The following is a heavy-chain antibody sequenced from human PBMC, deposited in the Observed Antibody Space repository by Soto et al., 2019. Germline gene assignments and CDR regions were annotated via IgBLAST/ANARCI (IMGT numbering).Heavy chain of an antibody. CDR2: MSGNGGRI. V-gene: IGHV3-23*01. CDR1: GFPFNTYN. J-gene: IGHJ4*02. CDR3: VKDPVSGGTGGAWFDY. Sequence: PGGSLILSCVSSGFPFNTYNMNWVRQAPGKGLEWVSVMSGNGGRILYADSVKGRFTISRDNSKNTLYLQMNSLRLEDTAVYYCVKDPVSGGTGGAWFDYWGQGTLVTVSS. D-gene: IGHD2-8*02.